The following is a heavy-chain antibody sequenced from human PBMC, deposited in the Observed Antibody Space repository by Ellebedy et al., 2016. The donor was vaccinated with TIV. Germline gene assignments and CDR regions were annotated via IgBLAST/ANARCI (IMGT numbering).Heavy chain of an antibody. V-gene: IGHV3-7*03. D-gene: IGHD1-26*01. Sequence: GESLKISCAASGFTFGDYWMSWVRQAPGTGLEWVANIKYDGTERYYVDSMKGRFTISRDHTKNSLYLQMSGLRAEEPAVYYCVRDQLHSGIYYIFDFWGQGTLVTVSS. CDR2: IKYDGTER. CDR1: GFTFGDYW. CDR3: VRDQLHSGIYYIFDF. J-gene: IGHJ4*02.